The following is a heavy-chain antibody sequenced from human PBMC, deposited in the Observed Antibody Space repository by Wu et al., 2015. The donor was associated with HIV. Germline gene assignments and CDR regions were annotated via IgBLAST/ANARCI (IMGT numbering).Heavy chain of an antibody. CDR1: GYTFTSYY. V-gene: IGHV1-46*03. CDR2: INPSGGST. J-gene: IGHJ6*03. D-gene: IGHD3-3*01. CDR3: ARALLQHYDFWSGYSKPMDV. Sequence: QVQLVQSGAEVKKPGASVKVSCKASGYTFTSYYMHWVRQAPGQGLEWMGIINPSGGSTSYAQKFQGRVTMTRDTSTSTVYMELSSLRSEDTAVYYCARALLQHYDFWSGYSKPMDVWGKGTTVTVSS.